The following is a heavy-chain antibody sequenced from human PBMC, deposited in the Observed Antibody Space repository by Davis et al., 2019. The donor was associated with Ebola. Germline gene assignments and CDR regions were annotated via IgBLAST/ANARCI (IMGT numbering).Heavy chain of an antibody. J-gene: IGHJ5*02. V-gene: IGHV4-30-4*01. CDR2: IYYSGST. CDR3: AREDGYCSSTSCYRGWFDP. D-gene: IGHD2-2*01. Sequence: SETLSLTCTVSGGSISSGDYYWSWIRQPPGKGLEWIGYIYYSGSTYYNPSLKSRVTISVDTSKNQFSLKLSSVTAADTAVYYCAREDGYCSSTSCYRGWFDPWGQGTLVTVSS. CDR1: GGSISSGDYY.